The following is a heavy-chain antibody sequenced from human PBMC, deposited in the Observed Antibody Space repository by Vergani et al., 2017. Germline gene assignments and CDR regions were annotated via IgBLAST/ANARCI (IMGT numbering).Heavy chain of an antibody. CDR3: AGGGDFWGGKDAFDI. Sequence: QVQLQESGPGLVKPSETLSLTCTVSGGSISSYYWSWIRQPPGKGLEWIGYIYYSGSTNYNPSLKSRVTISVDTSKNQFSLKLSSVTAADTAVYYCAGGGDFWGGKDAFDIWGQGTMVTVSS. CDR1: GGSISSYY. CDR2: IYYSGST. V-gene: IGHV4-59*01. D-gene: IGHD3-3*01. J-gene: IGHJ3*02.